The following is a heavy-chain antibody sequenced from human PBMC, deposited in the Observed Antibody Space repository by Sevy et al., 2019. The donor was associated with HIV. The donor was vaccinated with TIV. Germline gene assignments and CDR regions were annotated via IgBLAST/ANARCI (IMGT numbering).Heavy chain of an antibody. Sequence: GGSLRLSCTTSGFTLDDFAMSWFRQAPGKGLEWVAFITRNSYKAYGGTTEYAASVKGRFIISRDDSKSIAYLQMNSLKTEDTAVYYCTRGLATADTPEYYFDYWGQGTLVTVSS. V-gene: IGHV3-49*03. CDR2: ITRNSYKAYGGTT. J-gene: IGHJ4*02. D-gene: IGHD5-12*01. CDR3: TRGLATADTPEYYFDY. CDR1: GFTLDDFA.